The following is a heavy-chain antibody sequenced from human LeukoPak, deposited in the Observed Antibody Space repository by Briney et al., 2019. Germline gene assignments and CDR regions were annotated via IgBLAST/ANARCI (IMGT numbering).Heavy chain of an antibody. Sequence: SQTLSLTCVVSGDSVSSKNGAWNWIRQSPLRGLEWLGRTYYRSKWYNDYAESIEGRMTISQDTSKNQYSLHLNSVTPDDTAVYYCARDFGTTGWHTFDYWGQGTLVTVSS. V-gene: IGHV6-1*01. J-gene: IGHJ4*02. CDR3: ARDFGTTGWHTFDY. D-gene: IGHD6-19*01. CDR1: GDSVSSKNGA. CDR2: TYYRSKWYN.